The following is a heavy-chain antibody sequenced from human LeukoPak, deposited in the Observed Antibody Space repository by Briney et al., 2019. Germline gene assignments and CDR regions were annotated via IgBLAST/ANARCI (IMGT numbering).Heavy chain of an antibody. CDR3: ARTQQWLATGGWYWFDT. J-gene: IGHJ5*02. CDR2: IHSNGIST. V-gene: IGHV3-64*01. D-gene: IGHD6-19*01. CDR1: GFTFSNYP. Sequence: TGGSLRLSCAASGFTFSNYPIHWVRQAPGKGVEFVSSIHSNGISTYYGNSVKGRFTVSRDNSKNTVYLQMGSLREEDMAVYYCARTQQWLATGGWYWFDTWGQGTLVTVSS.